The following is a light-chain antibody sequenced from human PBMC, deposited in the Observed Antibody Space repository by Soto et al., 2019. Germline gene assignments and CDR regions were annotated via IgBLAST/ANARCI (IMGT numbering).Light chain of an antibody. Sequence: DIQMTQSPSSLSASVGDRVTITCRASQSISRHLNWYQQKPGKAPKLLIYAASSLQNGVPSRFSGSGSGTDFTLTIINLQPADFATYYCQQSYSTLSITFGQGTRLEIK. CDR2: AAS. V-gene: IGKV1-39*01. J-gene: IGKJ5*01. CDR3: QQSYSTLSIT. CDR1: QSISRH.